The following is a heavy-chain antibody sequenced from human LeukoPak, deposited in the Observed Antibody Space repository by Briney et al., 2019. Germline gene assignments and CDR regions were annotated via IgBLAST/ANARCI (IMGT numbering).Heavy chain of an antibody. J-gene: IGHJ4*02. CDR1: GFTFSSYW. V-gene: IGHV3-74*01. CDR2: INSDGSST. D-gene: IGHD3-22*01. CDR3: ARGYYDSSGYLLY. Sequence: PGGSLRLSRAASGFTFSSYWMHWVRQAPGKGLVWVSRINSDGSSTSYADSVKGRFTISRDNAKSTLYLQMNSLRAEDTAVYYCARGYYDSSGYLLYWGQGTLVTVSS.